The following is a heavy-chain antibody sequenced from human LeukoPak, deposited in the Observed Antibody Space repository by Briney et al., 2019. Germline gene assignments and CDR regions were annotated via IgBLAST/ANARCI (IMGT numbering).Heavy chain of an antibody. CDR3: ARGSGVLVDPFDY. D-gene: IGHD3-10*01. Sequence: PGGSLRLSCAASGFTFSSYEMNWVRQAPGKGLEWVSYISSSGSTIYYADSVKGRFTISRDNATNSLYLQMNSLRAEDTAVYYCARGSGVLVDPFDYWGQGTLVTVSS. CDR2: ISSSGSTI. CDR1: GFTFSSYE. J-gene: IGHJ4*02. V-gene: IGHV3-48*03.